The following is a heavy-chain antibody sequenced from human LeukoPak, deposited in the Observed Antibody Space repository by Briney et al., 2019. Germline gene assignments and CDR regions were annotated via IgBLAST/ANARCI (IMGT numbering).Heavy chain of an antibody. V-gene: IGHV3-23*01. CDR2: ISGSGGST. CDR3: AKDRDYYDSSGYYYSPYFDY. J-gene: IGHJ4*02. D-gene: IGHD3-22*01. CDR1: GFTFSSYA. Sequence: PGGSLRLSCAASGFTFSSYAMSWVRQAPGKGLEWVSAISGSGGSTYYADSVKGRFTISRDNSKNTLYLQMNSLRAEDTAVYYCAKDRDYYDSSGYYYSPYFDYWGRGTLVTVSS.